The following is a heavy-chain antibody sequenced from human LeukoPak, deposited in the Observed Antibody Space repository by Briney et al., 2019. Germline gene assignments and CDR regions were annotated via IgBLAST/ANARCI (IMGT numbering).Heavy chain of an antibody. CDR2: ISSGGGRT. V-gene: IGHV3-23*01. J-gene: IGHJ4*02. Sequence: GESLRLSCAASGFTFNSYAMSWVRQAPGKGLEWVSTISSGGGRTWYADSVKGRFTISRDNSKNTLDLQMNSLRAEDTAVYYCARDLDTEAGSFDYWGQGTLVTVSS. D-gene: IGHD3/OR15-3a*01. CDR1: GFTFNSYA. CDR3: ARDLDTEAGSFDY.